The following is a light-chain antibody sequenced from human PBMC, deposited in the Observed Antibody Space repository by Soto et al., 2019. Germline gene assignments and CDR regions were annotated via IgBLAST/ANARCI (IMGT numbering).Light chain of an antibody. J-gene: IGKJ4*01. CDR3: QPGYSNPLT. Sequence: DIGMSQSPSSLSVSVGDRVTITCRAGQSISTYLHWYQQKPGKAPNLLIYAASTLQSGVPSRFSGSGSGKDFNLTIRSLQPEDFATYFWQPGYSNPLTFGGGTKVDIK. CDR1: QSISTY. CDR2: AAS. V-gene: IGKV1-39*01.